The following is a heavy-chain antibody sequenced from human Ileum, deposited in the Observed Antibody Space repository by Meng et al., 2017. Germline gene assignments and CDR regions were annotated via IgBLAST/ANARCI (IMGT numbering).Heavy chain of an antibody. CDR2: IYYNGST. D-gene: IGHD3-22*01. CDR1: GGSTSSYS. V-gene: IGHV4-59*08. J-gene: IGHJ4*02. Sequence: QVQLQESGPGLVKPSETLSLTCTVSGGSTSSYSWSWIRQPPGKGREWIGYIYYNGSTNYNPSLKSRLTMSVDTSKNQFSLKLSSVTAADTAVYYCARREYDSRGYYFDYWGQGTLVTVSS. CDR3: ARREYDSRGYYFDY.